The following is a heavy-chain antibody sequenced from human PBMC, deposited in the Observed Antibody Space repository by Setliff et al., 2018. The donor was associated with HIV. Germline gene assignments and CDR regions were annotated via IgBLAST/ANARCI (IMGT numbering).Heavy chain of an antibody. J-gene: IGHJ3*02. Sequence: SETLSLTCAVSGYSVSSGYYWGWIRQPPGKGLEWIGSFYHSGSTFYNPSLKSRVTISLDTSKNQFSLKLRSVTAADTAVYYCARRESYCDILKGRAFDGFDIWGQGTMVTVSS. V-gene: IGHV4-38-2*01. D-gene: IGHD3-9*01. CDR3: ARRESYCDILKGRAFDGFDI. CDR2: FYHSGST. CDR1: GYSVSSGYY.